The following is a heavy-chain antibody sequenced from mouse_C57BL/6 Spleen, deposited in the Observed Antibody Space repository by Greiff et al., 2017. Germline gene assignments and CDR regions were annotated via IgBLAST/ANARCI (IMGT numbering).Heavy chain of an antibody. CDR3: VRQSTVVAGFDY. CDR1: GYTFTDHT. V-gene: IGHV1-78*01. CDR2: IYPTDGST. Sequence: QVQLQQSDAELVKPGASVKISCKVSGYTFTDHTIHWMKQRPEQGLEWIGYIYPTDGSTKYNEKFKGKATLTADKSSSTAYMQLNSLTSEDSAVDFSVRQSTVVAGFDYWGQGTTLTVSS. D-gene: IGHD1-1*01. J-gene: IGHJ2*01.